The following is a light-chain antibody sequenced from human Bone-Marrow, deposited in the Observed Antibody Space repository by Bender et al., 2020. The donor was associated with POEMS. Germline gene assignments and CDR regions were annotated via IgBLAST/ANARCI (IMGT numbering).Light chain of an antibody. J-gene: IGLJ2*01. V-gene: IGLV2-8*01. CDR3: SSYAGGNNLI. CDR1: SSDVGDYDF. CDR2: EVN. Sequence: QSALTQAPSASGSPGQSVTISCTGTSSDVGDYDFVSWYQVYPGKAPKLLIYEVNKRPSGVPGRFSGSKSANAASLTVSGLQAEDEAEYYCSSYAGGNNLIFGGGTKLTVL.